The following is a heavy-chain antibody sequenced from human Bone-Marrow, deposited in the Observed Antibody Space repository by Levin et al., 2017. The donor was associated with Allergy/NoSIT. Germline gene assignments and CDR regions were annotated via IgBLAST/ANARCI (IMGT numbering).Heavy chain of an antibody. Sequence: GESLKISCAASGFTFSSYSMHWVRQPPGKGLEWLSYISSSSSNIFYADSVKGRFTISRDNAKNSLYLQMNSLRAEDTAVYYCAREDYYESSGHFDYWGQGTLVTVSS. V-gene: IGHV3-48*01. CDR3: AREDYYESSGHFDY. J-gene: IGHJ4*02. D-gene: IGHD3-22*01. CDR1: GFTFSSYS. CDR2: ISSSSSNI.